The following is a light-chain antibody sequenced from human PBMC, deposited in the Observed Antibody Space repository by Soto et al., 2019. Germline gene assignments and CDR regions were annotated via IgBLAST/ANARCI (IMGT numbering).Light chain of an antibody. CDR2: WAS. V-gene: IGKV4-1*01. CDR3: QQYYSSPWT. Sequence: DIVMTQSPDSLAVSLGERATINCKSSQSVLYSSNNKNYLAWYQQKSGQPPKLLIYWASTRESGVPDRFSGSGSGTDFTLTISSLQAADVAVYYCQQYYSSPWTFGPGT. J-gene: IGKJ1*01. CDR1: QSVLYSSNNKNY.